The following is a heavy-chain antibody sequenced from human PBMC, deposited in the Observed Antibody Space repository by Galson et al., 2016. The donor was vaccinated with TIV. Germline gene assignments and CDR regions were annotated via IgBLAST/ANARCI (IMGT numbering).Heavy chain of an antibody. V-gene: IGHV5-51*01. J-gene: IGHJ4*02. D-gene: IGHD6-19*01. CDR1: GYVFPTYW. Sequence: SCQASGYVFPTYWLAWVRQMPGKGLEWMGIVYPGDSESRYSPSLQGQVTFSVDKSSSTAYLQWSSLRTTDTAIYYCARQANSGLDYWGQGALVTVSS. CDR2: VYPGDSES. CDR3: ARQANSGLDY.